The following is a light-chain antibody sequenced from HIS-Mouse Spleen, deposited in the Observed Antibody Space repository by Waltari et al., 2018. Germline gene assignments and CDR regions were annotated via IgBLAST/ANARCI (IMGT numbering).Light chain of an antibody. J-gene: IGLJ2*01. CDR1: ALPKKY. V-gene: IGLV3-10*01. Sequence: SYELTQPPSVSVSPGHTARITCSGDALPKKYAYSYQQKSAQAPVLVIYEDSKRPSGIPERFSGSSSGTMATLTISGAQVEDEADYYCYSTDSSGNHRVFGGGTKLTVL. CDR2: EDS. CDR3: YSTDSSGNHRV.